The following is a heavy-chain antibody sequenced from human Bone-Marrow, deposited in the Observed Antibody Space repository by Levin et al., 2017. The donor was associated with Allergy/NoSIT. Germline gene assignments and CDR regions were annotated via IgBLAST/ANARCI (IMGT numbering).Heavy chain of an antibody. Sequence: SETLSLTCSISGDNVSSNSAAWNWIRQSPSRGLEWLGRTYYRSKWDQDYAASVKGRIVISPDTSKNQFSLQLKSVTPADTALYFCVRGYLTAAHFDLWGQGTLVTVSS. CDR1: GDNVSSNSAA. J-gene: IGHJ4*02. D-gene: IGHD6-25*01. V-gene: IGHV6-1*01. CDR3: VRGYLTAAHFDL. CDR2: TYYRSKWDQ.